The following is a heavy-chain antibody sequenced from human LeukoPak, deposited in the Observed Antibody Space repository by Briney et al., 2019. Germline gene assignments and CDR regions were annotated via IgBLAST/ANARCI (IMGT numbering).Heavy chain of an antibody. Sequence: SETLSLTCTVSGGSISSSTSYWGWVRQAPGKGLEWIGSIFDSGSTYHNPSLKSRVSISGDTSKNQFFLKLNSVTAADTAIYYCARHFLYYDWGTYHPFDYWGQGTLVTVSS. CDR2: IFDSGST. V-gene: IGHV4-39*01. J-gene: IGHJ4*02. CDR3: ARHFLYYDWGTYHPFDY. CDR1: GGSISSSTSY. D-gene: IGHD3-10*01.